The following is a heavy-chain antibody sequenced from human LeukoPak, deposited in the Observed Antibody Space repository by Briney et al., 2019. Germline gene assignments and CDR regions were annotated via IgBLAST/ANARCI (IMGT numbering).Heavy chain of an antibody. CDR2: IYYSGST. CDR3: ARRGSSGWYRWFDP. D-gene: IGHD6-19*01. CDR1: GGSISSSSYY. J-gene: IGHJ5*02. Sequence: PSGTLSLTCAVSGGSISSSSYYWGWIRQPPGKGLEWIGSIYYSGSTNYNPSLKSRVTISVDTSKNQFSLKLSSVTAADTAVYYCARRGSSGWYRWFDPWGQGTLVTVSS. V-gene: IGHV4-39*07.